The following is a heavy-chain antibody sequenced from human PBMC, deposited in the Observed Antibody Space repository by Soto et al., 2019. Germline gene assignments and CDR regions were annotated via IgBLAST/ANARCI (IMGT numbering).Heavy chain of an antibody. CDR2: ISYDGSNK. J-gene: IGHJ4*02. D-gene: IGHD2-21*02. CDR1: GFTFSSYA. Sequence: QVQLVESGGGVVQPGRSLRLSCAASGFTFSSYAMHWVRQAPGKGLEWVAVISYDGSNKYYADSVKGRFTISRDNSKNTLYLQMNSLRAEDTAVYYCARDFSDCGGDCHFDYWGKGTLVTVSS. V-gene: IGHV3-30-3*01. CDR3: ARDFSDCGGDCHFDY.